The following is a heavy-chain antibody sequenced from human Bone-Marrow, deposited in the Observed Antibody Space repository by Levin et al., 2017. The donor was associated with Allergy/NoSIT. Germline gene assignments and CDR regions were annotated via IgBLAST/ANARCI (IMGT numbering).Heavy chain of an antibody. J-gene: IGHJ5*02. Sequence: GESLKISCAASGFTFSSYGIHWVRQAPGKGLEWVALIWFDGSKKYYADSVKGRFTISRDNSKNTLSLQMNSLRAEDTAMYYCASSYCSVTSCSLPWFDPWGQGTLVTVSS. CDR1: GFTFSSYG. V-gene: IGHV3-33*01. CDR2: IWFDGSKK. CDR3: ASSYCSVTSCSLPWFDP. D-gene: IGHD2-2*01.